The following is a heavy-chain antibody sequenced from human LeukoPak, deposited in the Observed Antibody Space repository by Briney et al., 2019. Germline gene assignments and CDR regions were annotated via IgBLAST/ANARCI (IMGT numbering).Heavy chain of an antibody. D-gene: IGHD4-17*01. J-gene: IGHJ4*02. CDR2: ITASGGST. CDR3: AKRRSTVTTVDS. Sequence: GESLKISCAASGFIFTSFAMTWVRQAPGKGLEWVSSITASGGSTYYADSVKGRFTISRDNSKDTLYLQMNSLRAEDTAVYYCAKRRSTVTTVDSWGQGTLVIVS. V-gene: IGHV3-23*01. CDR1: GFIFTSFA.